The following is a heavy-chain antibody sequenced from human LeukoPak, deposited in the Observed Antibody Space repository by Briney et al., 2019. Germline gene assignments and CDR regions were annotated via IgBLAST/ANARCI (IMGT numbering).Heavy chain of an antibody. V-gene: IGHV4-39*01. CDR3: ARQGYADFSSRPFDY. Sequence: SETLSLTCTLSRGSISSSGYYWGWIRQPPGKGLEWIGSIYYSGSTYYNPSLKSRVTISVDTSKTQFSLKLSSVTAADTAMYFCARQGYADFSSRPFDYWGQGTLVTVSS. CDR2: IYYSGST. D-gene: IGHD4-17*01. CDR1: RGSISSSGYY. J-gene: IGHJ4*02.